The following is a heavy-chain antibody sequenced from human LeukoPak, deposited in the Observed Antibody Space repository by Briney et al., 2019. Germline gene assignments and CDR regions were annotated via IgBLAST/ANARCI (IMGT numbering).Heavy chain of an antibody. J-gene: IGHJ4*02. D-gene: IGHD2-15*01. Sequence: PGGSLRLSCAASGFTFSSYEMNWVRQAPGKGLEWVSYISSSGSTIYYADSVKGRFTIPRDNAKNSLYLQMNSLRAEDTAVYYCARGGGLCSGGSCLYFDYWGQGTLVTVSS. V-gene: IGHV3-48*03. CDR3: ARGGGLCSGGSCLYFDY. CDR2: ISSSGSTI. CDR1: GFTFSSYE.